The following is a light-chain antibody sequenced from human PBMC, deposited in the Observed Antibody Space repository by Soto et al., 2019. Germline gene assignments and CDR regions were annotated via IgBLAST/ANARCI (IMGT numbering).Light chain of an antibody. CDR3: CSYAGSSLP. Sequence: QSALTQPASVSGSPGQSITISCTGTSSDVGSYNLVSWYQQHPGKAPKLMIYEGSKRPSGVSNRFSGSKSGNTASLTISGFQAEDEADYYCCSYAGSSLPFGGGTKLTVL. CDR1: SSDVGSYNL. J-gene: IGLJ2*01. CDR2: EGS. V-gene: IGLV2-23*01.